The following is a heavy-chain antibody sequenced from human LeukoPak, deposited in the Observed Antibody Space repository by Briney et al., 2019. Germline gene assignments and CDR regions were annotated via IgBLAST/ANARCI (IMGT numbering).Heavy chain of an antibody. Sequence: HPGGSLRLSCAASGFTFSSYSMNWVRQAPGKALEWVSSITSSGAYIFYADSVRGRFTISRDNAKDSLYLQMNSLGPEDTAVYYCARDPYSGNYGNYYYYYMDVWGKGTTVTISS. D-gene: IGHD1-26*01. J-gene: IGHJ6*03. CDR3: ARDPYSGNYGNYYYYYMDV. CDR2: ITSSGAYI. CDR1: GFTFSSYS. V-gene: IGHV3-21*01.